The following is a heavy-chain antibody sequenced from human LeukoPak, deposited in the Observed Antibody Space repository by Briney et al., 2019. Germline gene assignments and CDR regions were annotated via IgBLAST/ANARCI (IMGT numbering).Heavy chain of an antibody. Sequence: GGSLRLSCAASGFTFSSYSMNWVRQAPGKGLEWVSSISSSSSSYIYYADSVKGRFTISRDNAKNSLYLQMNSLRAEDTAVYYCARGRIAAAGTPYADYWGQGTLVTVSS. J-gene: IGHJ4*02. CDR2: ISSSSSSYI. D-gene: IGHD6-13*01. CDR1: GFTFSSYS. V-gene: IGHV3-21*01. CDR3: ARGRIAAAGTPYADY.